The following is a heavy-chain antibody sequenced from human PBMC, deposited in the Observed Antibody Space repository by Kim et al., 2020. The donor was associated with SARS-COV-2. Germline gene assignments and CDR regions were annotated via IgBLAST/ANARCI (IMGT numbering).Heavy chain of an antibody. V-gene: IGHV3-33*01. CDR3: ARGQNYYDSSGYGGV. J-gene: IGHJ4*02. D-gene: IGHD3-22*01. CDR2: IWYDGSNQ. Sequence: GGSLRLSCAASGFTFGSYGMHWVRQAPGKGLEWVAVIWYDGSNQYYADSVKGRFTISRDNSKNILYLQINSLRVEDTAVYYCARGQNYYDSSGYGGVWGQGTLVTVSS. CDR1: GFTFGSYG.